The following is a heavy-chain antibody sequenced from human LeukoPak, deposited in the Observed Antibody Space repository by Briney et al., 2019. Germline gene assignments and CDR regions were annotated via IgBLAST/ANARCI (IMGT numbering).Heavy chain of an antibody. Sequence: SETLSLTCAVSGGSISSSNWWSWVRQPPGKGLEWIGEIYHSGSTNYNPSLKSRVTISVDKSKNQISLKLSSVTAADTAVYYCAREGRMSYYYMDVWGKGTTVTVSS. D-gene: IGHD2-8*01. J-gene: IGHJ6*03. V-gene: IGHV4-4*02. CDR2: IYHSGST. CDR3: AREGRMSYYYMDV. CDR1: GGSISSSNW.